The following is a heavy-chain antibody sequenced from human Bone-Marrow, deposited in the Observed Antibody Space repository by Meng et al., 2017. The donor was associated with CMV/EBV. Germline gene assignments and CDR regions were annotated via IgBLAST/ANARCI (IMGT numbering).Heavy chain of an antibody. CDR2: MNPNSGNT. CDR3: ARGQELFFGGVTHYYYYGMDV. V-gene: IGHV1-8*01. D-gene: IGHD3-3*01. Sequence: ASVKVSCKASGYTFTSYDINWVRQATGQGLEWMGWMNPNSGNTGYAQKFQGRVTMTRNTSISTAYMELSSLRSEDTAVYYCARGQELFFGGVTHYYYYGMDVWGQGTTVTVSS. J-gene: IGHJ6*02. CDR1: GYTFTSYD.